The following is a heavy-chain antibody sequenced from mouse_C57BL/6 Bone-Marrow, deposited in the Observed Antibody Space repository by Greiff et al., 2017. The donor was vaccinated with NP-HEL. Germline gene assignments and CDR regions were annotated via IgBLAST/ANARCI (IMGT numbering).Heavy chain of an antibody. CDR3: AREDGSNSVFFAY. D-gene: IGHD1-1*01. V-gene: IGHV1-81*01. CDR1: GYTFTSYG. Sequence: VQLQQSGAELARPGASVKLSCKASGYTFTSYGISWVKQRTGQGLEWIGEIYPRSGNTYYNEQLKGKATLTADKSSSTVYIELRILTSEDSAVYFCAREDGSNSVFFAYWGQGTLVTVSA. J-gene: IGHJ3*01. CDR2: IYPRSGNT.